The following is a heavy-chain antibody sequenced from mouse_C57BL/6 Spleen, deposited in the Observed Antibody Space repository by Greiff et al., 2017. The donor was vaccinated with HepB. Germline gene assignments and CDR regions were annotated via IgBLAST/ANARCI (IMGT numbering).Heavy chain of an antibody. Sequence: QVQLKESGAELARPGASVKLSCKASGYTFTSYGISWVKQRTGQGLEWIGEIYPRSGNTYYNEKFKGKATLTADKSSSTAYMELRSLTSEDSAVYFCARGMITTVVATNYYAMDYWGQGTSVTVSS. CDR3: ARGMITTVVATNYYAMDY. CDR1: GYTFTSYG. D-gene: IGHD1-1*01. J-gene: IGHJ4*01. V-gene: IGHV1-81*01. CDR2: IYPRSGNT.